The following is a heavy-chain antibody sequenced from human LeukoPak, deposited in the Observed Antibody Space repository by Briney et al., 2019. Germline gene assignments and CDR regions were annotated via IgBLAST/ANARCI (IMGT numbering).Heavy chain of an antibody. Sequence: SETLSLTCAVYGGSFIGYYWSWIRQPPGKGLEWIGEINHSGSTNYNPSLKSRFTISVDTSKNQFSLKLSSVTAADTAVYYCARTTRLGYCSSTSCPRYYYYGMDVWGQGTTVTVSS. V-gene: IGHV4-34*01. CDR3: ARTTRLGYCSSTSCPRYYYYGMDV. CDR1: GGSFIGYY. CDR2: INHSGST. D-gene: IGHD2-2*01. J-gene: IGHJ6*02.